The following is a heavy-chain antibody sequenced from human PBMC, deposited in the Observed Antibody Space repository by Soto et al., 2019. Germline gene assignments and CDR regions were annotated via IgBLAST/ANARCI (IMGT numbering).Heavy chain of an antibody. V-gene: IGHV3-23*01. CDR1: GFSFSSYA. CDR3: AEVSGSTAWYEAFDY. Sequence: EVQLLESGGGLVQPGGSLRLSCAASGFSFSSYAMYWVRQAPGKGLEWVSTITGSGGGTYYAGSVKGRFTISRDNYXXTRYLQMNSWRAEDTAVYYCAEVSGSTAWYEAFDYWGQGTLVTVSS. D-gene: IGHD6-19*01. CDR2: ITGSGGGT. J-gene: IGHJ4*02.